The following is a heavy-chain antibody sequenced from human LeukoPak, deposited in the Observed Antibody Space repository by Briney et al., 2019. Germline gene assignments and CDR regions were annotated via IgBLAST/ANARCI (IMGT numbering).Heavy chain of an antibody. V-gene: IGHV3-23*01. CDR1: GFIFSSYA. J-gene: IGHJ4*02. CDR3: AKERQTGDYFTSDY. Sequence: GGSLRLSCAASGFIFSSYAMSWVRQAPGKGLEWVSSISGTGDSTYYADSVKGRFTISRDNSKNTLYLQMNSLRPEDTAVYYCAKERQTGDYFTSDYWGQGTLVTVSS. D-gene: IGHD4-17*01. CDR2: ISGTGDST.